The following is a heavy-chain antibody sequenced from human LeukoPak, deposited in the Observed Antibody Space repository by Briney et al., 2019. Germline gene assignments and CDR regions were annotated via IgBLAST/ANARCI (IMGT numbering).Heavy chain of an antibody. V-gene: IGHV3-30*02. J-gene: IGHJ5*02. Sequence: PGGSLRLSCAASGFTFSSYGMHWVRQAPGKGLEWVAVIWYDGSNKYYADSVKGRFTISRDNSKNTLYLQMNSLRAEDTAVYYCAKAGGVYSSPFDPWGQGTLVTVSS. CDR2: IWYDGSNK. CDR3: AKAGGVYSSPFDP. CDR1: GFTFSSYG. D-gene: IGHD6-13*01.